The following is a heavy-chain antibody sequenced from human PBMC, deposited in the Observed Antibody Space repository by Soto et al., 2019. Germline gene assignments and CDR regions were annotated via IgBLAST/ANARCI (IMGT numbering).Heavy chain of an antibody. CDR1: GGSISSYY. CDR2: IYYSGST. D-gene: IGHD6-6*01. CDR3: ARNIAARPYYFDY. V-gene: IGHV4-59*01. J-gene: IGHJ4*02. Sequence: QVQLQESGPGLVKPSETLSLTCTVSGGSISSYYWSWIRQPQGKGLEWIGYIYYSGSTNYNPSLKSRVTISVDTSKNQFSLNLSSVTAADTAMYYCARNIAARPYYFDYWGQGTLVTVSS.